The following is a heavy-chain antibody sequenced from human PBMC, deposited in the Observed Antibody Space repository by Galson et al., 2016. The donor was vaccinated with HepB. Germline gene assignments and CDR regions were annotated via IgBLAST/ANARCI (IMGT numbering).Heavy chain of an antibody. CDR2: IRYDGSQK. CDR1: GFTFSTYG. V-gene: IGHV3-33*01. J-gene: IGHJ4*02. Sequence: SLRLSCAASGFTFSTYGMHWVRQAPGKGLEWVAVIRYDGSQKYYADSVKGRFTISRDNSKNTLYLQMNSLRVEDTAVYYCARDGSDTYYHTVDYWGQGTLVTVSS. CDR3: ARDGSDTYYHTVDY. D-gene: IGHD3-10*01.